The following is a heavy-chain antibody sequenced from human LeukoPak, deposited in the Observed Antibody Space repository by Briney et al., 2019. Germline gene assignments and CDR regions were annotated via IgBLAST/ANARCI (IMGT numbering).Heavy chain of an antibody. Sequence: GGSLRLSCAASGFSFSSYGMHWVRQAPGKGLEWVTIISHDGSNKYYGDSVKGRFTISRDNSKNTLYLQMNSLRPEDTAVYYCAKSSRPVTAMAFFDYWGQGTLVTVSS. V-gene: IGHV3-30*18. D-gene: IGHD5-18*01. CDR1: GFSFSSYG. J-gene: IGHJ4*02. CDR3: AKSSRPVTAMAFFDY. CDR2: ISHDGSNK.